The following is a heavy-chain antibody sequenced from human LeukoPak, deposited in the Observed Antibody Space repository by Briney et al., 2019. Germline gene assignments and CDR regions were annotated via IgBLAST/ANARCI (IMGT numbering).Heavy chain of an antibody. CDR1: GFTFSSHS. J-gene: IGHJ3*02. Sequence: GGCLRLSCAASGFTFSSHSINWVRQAPGKGLEWIATMTVTNKKYYADSVKGLFTISRDNAENSVYLQMNSLRDEDTAVYSCARAQTLFWEFDGFDIWGRGTKVTVSS. D-gene: IGHD3-3*01. V-gene: IGHV3-69-1*01. CDR3: ARAQTLFWEFDGFDI. CDR2: MTVTNKK.